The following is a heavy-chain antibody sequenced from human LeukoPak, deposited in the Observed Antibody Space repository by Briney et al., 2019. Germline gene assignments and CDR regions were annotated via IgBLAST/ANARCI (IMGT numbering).Heavy chain of an antibody. CDR2: IKQDGSEK. CDR3: ARGHAWFDP. J-gene: IGHJ5*02. V-gene: IGHV3-7*05. Sequence: PGGSLPLAWAASGFTFSNYGMSWVRQAPGKGLEWVANIKQDGSEKYYVDSVKGRFPISRHHAKNSLYLQMNSLRAEDMAVYYCARGHAWFDPWGQGTLVTVSS. CDR1: GFTFSNYG.